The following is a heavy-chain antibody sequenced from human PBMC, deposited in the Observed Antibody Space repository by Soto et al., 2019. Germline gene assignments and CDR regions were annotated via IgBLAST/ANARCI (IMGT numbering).Heavy chain of an antibody. V-gene: IGHV3-48*01. CDR2: IGSTVSTI. D-gene: IGHD6-13*01. J-gene: IGHJ6*03. Sequence: EVQLVESGGGLVQQGGSLRLSCAASGFTFSTYSMNWVRQAPGKGLEWVSYIGSTVSTIYYADSVKGRFTISRDNVKNSLYLQMNSLRAEETAVYYCARDAAYTNSWNPFYYMDVWGKGTTVTVSS. CDR3: ARDAAYTNSWNPFYYMDV. CDR1: GFTFSTYS.